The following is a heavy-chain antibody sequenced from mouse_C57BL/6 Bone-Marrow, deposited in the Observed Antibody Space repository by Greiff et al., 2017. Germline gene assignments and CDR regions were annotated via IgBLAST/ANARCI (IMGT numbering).Heavy chain of an antibody. CDR1: GYTFPSYW. Sequence: QVQLQQPGAALVMPGASVKLSCKASGYTFPSYWMHWVKQRPGQGLEGIGEIDPSDSYTNYNQKFKGKSTLTVDKSSSTAYMQLSSLTSEDAAVYYCASGPSTVGEGWYFDVWGTGTTVTVSS. J-gene: IGHJ1*03. V-gene: IGHV1-69*01. CDR2: IDPSDSYT. CDR3: ASGPSTVGEGWYFDV. D-gene: IGHD1-1*01.